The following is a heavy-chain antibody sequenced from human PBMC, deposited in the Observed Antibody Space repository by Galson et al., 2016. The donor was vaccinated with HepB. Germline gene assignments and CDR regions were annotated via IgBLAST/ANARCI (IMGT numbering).Heavy chain of an antibody. CDR3: ARGTWELDY. Sequence: SETLSLTCTVSGGSISSRTYFWNWIRQHPGKGLEWIGEIYHSGRTNYNPSLKSRVTISVDKSKNQFSLKLNSVTAADTAVYYCARGTWELDYWGQGTLVTVSS. J-gene: IGHJ4*02. CDR1: GGSISSRTYF. CDR2: IYHSGRT. D-gene: IGHD1-7*01. V-gene: IGHV4-39*07.